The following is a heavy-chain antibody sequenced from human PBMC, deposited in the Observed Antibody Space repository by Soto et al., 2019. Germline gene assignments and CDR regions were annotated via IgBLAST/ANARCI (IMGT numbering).Heavy chain of an antibody. CDR1: GGSISSGGYS. J-gene: IGHJ4*02. V-gene: IGHV4-30-2*01. CDR2: IYHSGST. Sequence: SEALSVTCAVSGGSISSGGYSWSWIRQPPGKGLEWTGYIYHSGSTYYNPSLKSRVTISVDRSKNQFSLKLSSVTAADTAVYYCAAGGGLPRYYWGQGTLVTVSS. D-gene: IGHD5-12*01. CDR3: AAGGGLPRYY.